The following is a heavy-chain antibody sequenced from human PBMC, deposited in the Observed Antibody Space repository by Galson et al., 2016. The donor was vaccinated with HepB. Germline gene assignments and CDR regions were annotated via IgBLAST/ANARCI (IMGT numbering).Heavy chain of an antibody. J-gene: IGHJ3*02. V-gene: IGHV4-39*01. Sequence: SETLSLTCTVSGGSISSTSYYWGWIRQPPGKGLDWIGSIYYSGNTYYKSSLKSRVTISIDTSKKPFPLKLSSVTAADTAVYYCARVVVRGFDRDTFDIWGQGTMVTVS. D-gene: IGHD3-10*02. CDR3: ARVVVRGFDRDTFDI. CDR1: GGSISSTSYY. CDR2: IYYSGNT.